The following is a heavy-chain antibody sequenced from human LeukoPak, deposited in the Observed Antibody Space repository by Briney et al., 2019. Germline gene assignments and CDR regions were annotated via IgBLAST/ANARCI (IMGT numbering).Heavy chain of an antibody. CDR3: ASPGGLCGGDCYPYYYYGMDV. Sequence: GASVKVSCKASGYTFTSYYMHWVRQAPGQGLEWMGIINPSGGSTSYAQKFQGRVTMTRDTSTSTVYMELSSLRSEDTAVYYCASPGGLCGGDCYPYYYYGMDVWGQGTTVTVSS. D-gene: IGHD2-21*02. V-gene: IGHV1-46*01. CDR2: INPSGGST. CDR1: GYTFTSYY. J-gene: IGHJ6*02.